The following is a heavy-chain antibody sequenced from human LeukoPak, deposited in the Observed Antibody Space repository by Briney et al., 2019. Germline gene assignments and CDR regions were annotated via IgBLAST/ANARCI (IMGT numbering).Heavy chain of an antibody. D-gene: IGHD3-10*01. Sequence: AGGSLRLSCATSGFTFSTFWMHWVRQAPGKGLVWVSRINHDGSSTNYADSVKGRFTISRDNAKNSLYLQMNSLRAEDTAVYYCAGLTMANPYYYYYMDVWGKGTTVTISS. V-gene: IGHV3-74*01. CDR3: AGLTMANPYYYYYMDV. CDR2: INHDGSST. J-gene: IGHJ6*03. CDR1: GFTFSTFW.